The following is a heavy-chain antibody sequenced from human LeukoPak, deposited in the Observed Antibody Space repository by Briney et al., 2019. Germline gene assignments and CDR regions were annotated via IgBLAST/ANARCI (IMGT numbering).Heavy chain of an antibody. CDR2: ISYDGSNK. J-gene: IGHJ3*02. CDR1: GFTFSNYG. D-gene: IGHD6-19*01. CDR3: ARDMYSSGWLDAFDI. V-gene: IGHV3-30*03. Sequence: PGGSLRLSCAASGFTFSNYGMHWVRQAPGKGLEWVAVISYDGSNKYYADSVKGRFTISRDNSKNTLYLQMNSLRAEDTAVYYCARDMYSSGWLDAFDIWGQGTMVTVSS.